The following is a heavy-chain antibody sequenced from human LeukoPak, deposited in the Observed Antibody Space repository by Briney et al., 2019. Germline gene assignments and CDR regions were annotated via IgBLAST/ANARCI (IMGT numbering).Heavy chain of an antibody. Sequence: GGSLRLSCAASGFTFSSYAMHWVRQAPGTGLEWVAVISYDGSNEYYADSVKGRFTISRDNSKNTLYLQMNSLRPEDTAAHYCARASTRRPYSGDLDYWGQGTFVTVSS. CDR1: GFTFSSYA. J-gene: IGHJ4*02. V-gene: IGHV3-30-3*01. CDR2: ISYDGSNE. CDR3: ARASTRRPYSGDLDY. D-gene: IGHD2-21*01.